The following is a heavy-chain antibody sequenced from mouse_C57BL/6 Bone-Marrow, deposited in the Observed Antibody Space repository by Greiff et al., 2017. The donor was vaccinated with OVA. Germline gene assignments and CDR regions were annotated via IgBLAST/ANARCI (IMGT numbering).Heavy chain of an antibody. CDR1: GYTFTNYW. V-gene: IGHV1-63*01. CDR2: IYPGGGYT. Sequence: VKLLESGAELVRPGTSVKMSCKASGYTFTNYWIGWAKQRPGHGLEWIGDIYPGGGYTNYNEKFKGKATLTADKSSSTAYMQFSSLTSEDSAIYYCARSALSYWYFDVWGTGTTVTVSS. D-gene: IGHD3-1*01. J-gene: IGHJ1*03. CDR3: ARSALSYWYFDV.